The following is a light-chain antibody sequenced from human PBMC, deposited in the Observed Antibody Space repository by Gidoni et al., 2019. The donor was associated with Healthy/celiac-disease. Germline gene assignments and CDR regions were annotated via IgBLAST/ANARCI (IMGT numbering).Light chain of an antibody. CDR3: SSYAGSNNYV. CDR2: AVS. Sequence: QSALTQPPSASGSPGQSVTISCTGTSSDVGGYNYVSWYQQHPGKALKLMIYAVSKRPSGVPDRFSGSKSGNTASLTVSGLQAEDEADYYCSSYAGSNNYVFGTGTKVTVL. CDR1: SSDVGGYNY. V-gene: IGLV2-8*01. J-gene: IGLJ1*01.